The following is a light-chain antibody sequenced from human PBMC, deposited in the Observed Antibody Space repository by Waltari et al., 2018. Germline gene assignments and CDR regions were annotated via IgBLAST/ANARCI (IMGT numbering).Light chain of an antibody. Sequence: DIQMTQSPSSLSASVGDTVTITCRASQSILTYLNWYQHKPGRAPKLLIYGASNLQGGVPSRFTGSGSRTDFTLTITSLHPEDFATYYCQQPYDTPWAFGPGTKLQIK. CDR3: QQPYDTPWA. V-gene: IGKV1-39*01. CDR2: GAS. J-gene: IGKJ1*01. CDR1: QSILTY.